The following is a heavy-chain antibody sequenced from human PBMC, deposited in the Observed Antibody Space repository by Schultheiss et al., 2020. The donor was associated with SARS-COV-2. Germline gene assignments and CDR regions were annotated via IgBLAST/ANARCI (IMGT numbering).Heavy chain of an antibody. CDR1: GYSISSGYY. Sequence: SETLSLTCAVSGYSISSGYYWSWIRQPPGKGLEWIGYIYYSGSTNYNPSLKSRVTISVDTSKNQFSLKLSSVTAADTAVYYCARDNYYDSSGIWGYWGQGTLVTVSS. D-gene: IGHD3-22*01. CDR2: IYYSGST. CDR3: ARDNYYDSSGIWGY. J-gene: IGHJ4*02. V-gene: IGHV4-38-2*02.